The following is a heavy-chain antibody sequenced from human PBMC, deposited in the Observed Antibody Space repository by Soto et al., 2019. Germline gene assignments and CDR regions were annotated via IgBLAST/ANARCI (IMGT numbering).Heavy chain of an antibody. D-gene: IGHD6-13*01. Sequence: PGGSLRLSCTASGFTFGGYALSWVRQAPGKGLEWVGSIRGKAYGATTESAASVKGRFTISRDDSKSIAYLQMNSLTTEDTAVYYCARYRDAADLSDFDHWGQGTLVTVSS. CDR1: GFTFGGYA. CDR3: ARYRDAADLSDFDH. V-gene: IGHV3-49*04. CDR2: IRGKAYGATT. J-gene: IGHJ4*02.